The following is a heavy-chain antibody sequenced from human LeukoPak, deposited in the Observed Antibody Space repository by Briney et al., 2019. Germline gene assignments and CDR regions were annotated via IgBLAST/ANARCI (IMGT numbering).Heavy chain of an antibody. J-gene: IGHJ4*02. V-gene: IGHV3-30*03. CDR1: GFTFSSYG. D-gene: IGHD1-26*01. Sequence: GRSLRLSCAASGFTFSSYGMHWVRQAPGKGLEWVAVISYDGSNKYYADSVKGRFTISRDNSKNTLYLQMNSLRAEDTAVYYCARAIIVGVTAMAYWGQGTLVTVSS. CDR2: ISYDGSNK. CDR3: ARAIIVGVTAMAY.